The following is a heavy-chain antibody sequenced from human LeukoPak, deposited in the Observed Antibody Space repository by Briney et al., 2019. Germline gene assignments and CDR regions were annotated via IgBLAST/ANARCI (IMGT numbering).Heavy chain of an antibody. V-gene: IGHV3-11*01. J-gene: IGHJ4*02. Sequence: RPGGSLRLSCVASGFTFSDYYMSWIRQAPGKGLEWVSYISSSGSTIYYADSVKGRFTISRDNAKNSLYLQMNSLRAEDTAVYYCATKSHYGGKSHSDCWGQGTLVTVSS. CDR2: ISSSGSTI. CDR1: GFTFSDYY. D-gene: IGHD4-23*01. CDR3: ATKSHYGGKSHSDC.